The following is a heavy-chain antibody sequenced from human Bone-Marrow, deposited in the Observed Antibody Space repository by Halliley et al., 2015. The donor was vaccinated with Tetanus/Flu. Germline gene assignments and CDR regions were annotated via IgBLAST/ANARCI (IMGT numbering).Heavy chain of an antibody. V-gene: IGHV3-23*01. CDR1: TFTFSDYA. CDR2: ISGGGDRT. CDR3: AKSAPVTTPRKTYYDSGVDV. J-gene: IGHJ6*02. D-gene: IGHD4-17*01. Sequence: SLRLSCAASTFTFSDYAMSWVLHAPGKGLEWVSGISGGGDRTYYADSVKGRFTISRDNSKNTLYLQMFSLRAEDTAVYYCAKSAPVTTPRKTYYDSGVDVWGRGTSVTVSS.